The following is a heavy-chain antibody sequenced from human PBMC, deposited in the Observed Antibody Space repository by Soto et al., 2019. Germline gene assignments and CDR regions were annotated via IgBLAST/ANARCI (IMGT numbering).Heavy chain of an antibody. V-gene: IGHV3-30*18. CDR2: ISYDGSNK. CDR1: GFTFSSYG. Sequence: QVQLVESGGGVVQPGRSLRLSCAASGFTFSSYGMHWVRQAPGKGLEWVAVISYDGSNKYYADSVKGRFTISRDNSKNTLYLQMNSLRAEDTAVYYCAKDLQFVVVVADSYYYYGMDVW. D-gene: IGHD2-15*01. J-gene: IGHJ6*01. CDR3: AKDLQFVVVVADSYYYYGMDV.